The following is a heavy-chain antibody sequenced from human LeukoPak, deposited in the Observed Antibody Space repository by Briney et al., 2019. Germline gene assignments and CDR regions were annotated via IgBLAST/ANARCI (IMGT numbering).Heavy chain of an antibody. D-gene: IGHD5-12*01. Sequence: SETLSLTCTVSGGSISSGGYSWSWIRQPPGKGLEWIGYIYHSGSTYYNPSLKSRVTISVDRSKNQFSLKLSSVTAADTAVYYCARGGHSGYDETFDYWGQGTLVTVSS. CDR2: IYHSGST. CDR1: GGSISSGGYS. V-gene: IGHV4-30-2*01. CDR3: ARGGHSGYDETFDY. J-gene: IGHJ4*02.